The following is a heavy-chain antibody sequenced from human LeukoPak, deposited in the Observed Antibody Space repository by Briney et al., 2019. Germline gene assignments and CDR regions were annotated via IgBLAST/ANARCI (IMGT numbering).Heavy chain of an antibody. CDR1: GFTFDDYG. CDR2: INWNGGST. D-gene: IGHD5-12*01. CDR3: AKSYSDYDGPPTFDY. Sequence: GGSLRLSCAASGFTFDDYGMSWVRQAPGKGLEWVSGINWNGGSTGYADSVKGRFTISRDNSKNTLYLQMNSLRVEDTAVYYCAKSYSDYDGPPTFDYWGQGTLVIVSS. J-gene: IGHJ4*02. V-gene: IGHV3-20*04.